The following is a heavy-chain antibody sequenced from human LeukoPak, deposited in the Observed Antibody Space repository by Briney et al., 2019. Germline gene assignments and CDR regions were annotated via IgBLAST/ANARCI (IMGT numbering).Heavy chain of an antibody. D-gene: IGHD5-12*01. J-gene: IGHJ4*02. CDR3: ARVSTHSGYDFFDY. CDR2: RSHSGST. CDR1: GGSFSGYY. V-gene: IGHV4-59*01. Sequence: PSETLSLTCAVYGGSFSGYYWSWIRQPPGKGLEWIGYRSHSGSTNYNPSLKSRVTMSVDTSKNQFSLKLSSVTAADTAVYYCARVSTHSGYDFFDYWGQGSLVTVSS.